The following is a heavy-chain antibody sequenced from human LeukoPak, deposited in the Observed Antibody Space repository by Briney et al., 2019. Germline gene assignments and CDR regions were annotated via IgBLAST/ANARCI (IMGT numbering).Heavy chain of an antibody. CDR2: ITSSSSTI. D-gene: IGHD3-10*01. J-gene: IGHJ4*02. CDR1: GFTLSSYS. V-gene: IGHV3-48*01. Sequence: GGSLRLSCAASGFTLSSYSMNWVRQTPGKGLEWVSYITSSSSTIHYADSVKGRFTISRDNAKSSLYLQMDSLRAEDTAVYYCARRGGEMVFDYWGQGILVTVSS. CDR3: ARRGGEMVFDY.